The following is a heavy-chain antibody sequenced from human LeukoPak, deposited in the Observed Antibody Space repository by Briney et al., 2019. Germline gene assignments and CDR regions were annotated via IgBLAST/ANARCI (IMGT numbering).Heavy chain of an antibody. CDR2: IYYSGST. V-gene: IGHV4-59*11. CDR1: GGSISSHY. Sequence: SETLSLTCTVSGGSISSHYWSWIRQPPGKGLEWIGYIYYSGSTNYNPSLKSRVTISVDTSKNQFSLKLSSVTAADTAVYYCARDTVNGWFDPWGQGTLSPSPQ. J-gene: IGHJ5*02. CDR3: ARDTVNGWFDP. D-gene: IGHD4-17*01.